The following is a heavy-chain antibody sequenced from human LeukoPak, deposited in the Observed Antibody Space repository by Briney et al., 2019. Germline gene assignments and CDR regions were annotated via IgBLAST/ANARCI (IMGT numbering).Heavy chain of an antibody. J-gene: IGHJ4*02. V-gene: IGHV3-48*03. CDR3: ARFRFGHADY. D-gene: IGHD3-10*01. Sequence: PGGSLRLSCAASGFTFSTYAMSWVRQAPGKGLEWVSHISSSGTTIYNADSVKGRFTISRDNAKNSLYLQMNSLRAEDTAVYYCARFRFGHADYWGQGTLVTVSS. CDR2: ISSSGTTI. CDR1: GFTFSTYA.